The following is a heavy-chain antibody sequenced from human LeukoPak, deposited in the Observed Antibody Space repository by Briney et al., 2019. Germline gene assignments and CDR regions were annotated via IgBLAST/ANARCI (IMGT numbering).Heavy chain of an antibody. CDR3: AGHNYYGSGSYSDY. V-gene: IGHV3-7*01. CDR2: IKQDGSEK. CDR1: GFTVSSNY. Sequence: GGSLRLSCAASGFTVSSNYMSWVRQAPGKGLGWVANIKQDGSEKYYVDSVKGRFTISRDNAKNSLYLQMNSLRAEDTAVYYCAGHNYYGSGSYSDYWGQGTLVTVSS. J-gene: IGHJ4*02. D-gene: IGHD3-10*01.